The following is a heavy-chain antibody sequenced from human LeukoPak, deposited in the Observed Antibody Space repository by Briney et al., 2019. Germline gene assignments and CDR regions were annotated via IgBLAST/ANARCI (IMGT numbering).Heavy chain of an antibody. CDR2: IKSKTAGGTT. CDR3: ARDLGYCTNGVCHTRFDY. V-gene: IGHV3-15*07. D-gene: IGHD2-8*01. CDR1: AFTLSNAW. J-gene: IGHJ4*02. Sequence: TGGSLRLSCAASAFTLSNAWMNWVRQAPGKGLEWVGRIKSKTAGGTTDYAAPVKGRFIISRDDSKNTLYLQMNSLKTEDTAVYYCARDLGYCTNGVCHTRFDYWGQGTLVAVSS.